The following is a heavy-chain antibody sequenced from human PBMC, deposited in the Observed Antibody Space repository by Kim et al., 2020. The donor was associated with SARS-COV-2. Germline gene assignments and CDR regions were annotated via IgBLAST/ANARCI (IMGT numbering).Heavy chain of an antibody. CDR1: GFTFSNYI. CDR3: ARFRGGSYGDFFDS. D-gene: IGHD6-19*01. V-gene: IGHV3-23*03. J-gene: IGHJ4*02. CDR2: VYSGATST. Sequence: GGSLRLSCSASGFTFSNYIMTWVRQAPGKGLEWVSVVYSGATSTYYAGSVKGRFTISRDNSKNMLYLQMNSLRAEDTAVYYCARFRGGSYGDFFDSWGQG.